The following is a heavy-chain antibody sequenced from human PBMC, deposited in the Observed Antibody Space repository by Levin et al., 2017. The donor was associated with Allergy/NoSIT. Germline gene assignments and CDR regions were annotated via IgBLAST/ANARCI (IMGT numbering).Heavy chain of an antibody. CDR3: ARDGFDDSAKMDDGFDI. D-gene: IGHD3-22*01. J-gene: IGHJ3*02. CDR2: INYNGGT. V-gene: IGHV4-59*01. Sequence: SETLSLTCTVSGGSFGTYDWSWIRQSPGKGLEWIGCINYNGGTKYNPSLKSRVAISVDTSKNQFFLRLNSVTSVDTAVYFCARDGFDDSAKMDDGFDIWGQGTMVTVSS. CDR1: GGSFGTYD.